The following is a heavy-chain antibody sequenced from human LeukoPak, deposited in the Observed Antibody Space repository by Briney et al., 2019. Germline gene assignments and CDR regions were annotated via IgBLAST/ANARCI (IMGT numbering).Heavy chain of an antibody. J-gene: IGHJ4*02. V-gene: IGHV4-59*08. CDR3: ARHYCSSTSCLLDY. Sequence: SETLSLTCTVSGGSISSYYWSWIRQPPGKGLEWIGSIYHSGSTYYNPSLKSRVTISVDTSKNQFSLKLSSVTAADTAVYYCARHYCSSTSCLLDYWGQGTLVTVSS. D-gene: IGHD2-2*01. CDR2: IYHSGST. CDR1: GGSISSYY.